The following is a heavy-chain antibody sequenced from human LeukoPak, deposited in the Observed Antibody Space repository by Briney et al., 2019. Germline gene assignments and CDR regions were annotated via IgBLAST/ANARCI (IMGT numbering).Heavy chain of an antibody. CDR3: ARGLVLQWLPEYYFDY. CDR2: IIPIFGTA. J-gene: IGHJ4*02. D-gene: IGHD6-19*01. Sequence: SVKVSCKXSGYTFTSYDINWVRQATGQGLEWMGGIIPIFGTANYAQKFQGRVTITTDESTSTAYMELSSLRSEDTAVYYCARGLVLQWLPEYYFDYWGQGTLVTVSS. V-gene: IGHV1-69*05. CDR1: GYTFTSYD.